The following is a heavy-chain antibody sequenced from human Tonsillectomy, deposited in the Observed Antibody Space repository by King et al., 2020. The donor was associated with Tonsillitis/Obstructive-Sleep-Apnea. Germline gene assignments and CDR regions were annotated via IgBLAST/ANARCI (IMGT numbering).Heavy chain of an antibody. CDR1: GFSLTTSGMS. Sequence: TLKESGPALVKPTQTLTLTCTFSGFSLTTSGMSVSWIRQPPGKALEWLARIDWDDDKYYSTSLKTRLTVSKDTSNNQVVLTMTNMDPVDTATYYCARMKYSSSDRLYSFYYMDVWGKGTTVTVSS. V-gene: IGHV2-70*11. J-gene: IGHJ6*03. CDR2: IDWDDDK. CDR3: ARMKYSSSDRLYSFYYMDV. D-gene: IGHD6-13*01.